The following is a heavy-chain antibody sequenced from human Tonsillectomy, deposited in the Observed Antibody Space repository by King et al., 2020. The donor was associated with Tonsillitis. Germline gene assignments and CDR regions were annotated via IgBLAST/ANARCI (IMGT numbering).Heavy chain of an antibody. CDR3: AGGPRYCSGGSCHNWFDP. V-gene: IGHV4-34*01. CDR1: GGSFSGYY. CDR2: INHSGST. Sequence: VQLQQWGAGLLKPSETLSLTCAVYGGSFSGYYWSWIRQPPGKGLEWIGEINHSGSTNYNPSLKSRVTISVDTSKNQFSLKLSSVTAADTAAYYCAGGPRYCSGGSCHNWFDPWGQGTLVTVSS. D-gene: IGHD2-15*01. J-gene: IGHJ5*02.